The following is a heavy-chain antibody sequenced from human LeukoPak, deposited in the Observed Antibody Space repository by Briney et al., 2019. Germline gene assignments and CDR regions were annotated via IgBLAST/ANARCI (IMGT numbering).Heavy chain of an antibody. CDR3: ATHSGYDWRYYYYMDV. D-gene: IGHD5-12*01. CDR2: INHSGST. J-gene: IGHJ6*03. CDR1: GGSFSGYY. V-gene: IGHV4-34*01. Sequence: PSETLSLTCAVYGGSFSGYYWSWIRQPPGKGLEWIGEINHSGSTNYNPSLKSRVTISVDTSKNQFSLKLSSVTAADTAVYYCATHSGYDWRYYYYMDVWGKGTTVTVSS.